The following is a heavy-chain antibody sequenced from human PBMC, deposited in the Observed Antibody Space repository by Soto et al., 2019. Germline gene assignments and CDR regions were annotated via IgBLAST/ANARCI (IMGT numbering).Heavy chain of an antibody. V-gene: IGHV3-30*05. CDR3: ARGAEHQLLSRDYFYGMDV. CDR1: GFTLSRYG. D-gene: IGHD1-1*01. Sequence: QVQLVESGGXVVQPGRSLRLSCAASGFTLSRYGMHWVRQAPGKGLEWVAVISFEGNTQYYADSVKGRFTISRDNSKDTLSLQIHSLRPEDTAVYYCARGAEHQLLSRDYFYGMDVWGQGTTVSVSS. J-gene: IGHJ6*02. CDR2: ISFEGNTQ.